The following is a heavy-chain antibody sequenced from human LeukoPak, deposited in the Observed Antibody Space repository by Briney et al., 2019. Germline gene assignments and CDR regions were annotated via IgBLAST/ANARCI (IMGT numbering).Heavy chain of an antibody. V-gene: IGHV3-23*05. Sequence: GGSLRLSCAASGFTFSDSAMRWVRQAPGKGLEWVSSIDRSETNTFYADSVKGRFTISRDNSKNTVYLYMVSLRAEDTAMYYCAKGVSGPQYYFHFWGQGNMVTVSS. J-gene: IGHJ4*02. CDR2: IDRSETNT. CDR3: AKGVSGPQYYFHF. CDR1: GFTFSDSA. D-gene: IGHD2/OR15-2a*01.